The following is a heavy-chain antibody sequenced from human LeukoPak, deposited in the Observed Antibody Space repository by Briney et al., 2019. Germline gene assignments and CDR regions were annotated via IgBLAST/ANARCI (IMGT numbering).Heavy chain of an antibody. J-gene: IGHJ5*02. D-gene: IGHD6-6*01. V-gene: IGHV5-51*01. Sequence: GESLKISCKGSGYSFTSYWIGWVRQMPGKGLEWMGIIYPGDSDTRYSPSFQGRVTISADKSISTAYLQWSSLKASDTAMYYCARQGGETDLSDIAAPDWFDPWGQGTLVTVSS. CDR3: ARQGGETDLSDIAAPDWFDP. CDR1: GYSFTSYW. CDR2: IYPGDSDT.